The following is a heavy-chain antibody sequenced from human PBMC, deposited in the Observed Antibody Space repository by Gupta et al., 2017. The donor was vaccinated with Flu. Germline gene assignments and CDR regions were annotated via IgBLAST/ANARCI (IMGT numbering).Heavy chain of an antibody. J-gene: IGHJ4*02. CDR1: GFTFSSSG. D-gene: IGHD2-15*01. CDR3: AKDVWFWRYCSGGSCYSGDDY. Sequence: QVQLVESGGGVVQPGRSLRLSCAAPGFTFSSSGMHCGRQAPGKGLEWVAVRSYDGSNKYYADSVKGRFTIARDNSKNTLYLQMNSLRAEDTAVYYCAKDVWFWRYCSGGSCYSGDDYWGQGTLVTVSS. V-gene: IGHV3-30*18. CDR2: RSYDGSNK.